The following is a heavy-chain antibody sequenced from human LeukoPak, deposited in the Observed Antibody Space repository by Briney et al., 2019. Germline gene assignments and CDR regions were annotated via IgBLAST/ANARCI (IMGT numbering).Heavy chain of an antibody. D-gene: IGHD6-13*01. J-gene: IGHJ4*02. V-gene: IGHV3-30*03. Sequence: PGRSLRLSCAASGFTFSRYGMHGVRQAPGKGLEWVALISYDGSYNYYADSVRGRFTISRDNSKNTLFLQMNSLRAEDTAVYYCARDMIPFIAAAGNLDYWGQGTLVTVSS. CDR3: ARDMIPFIAAAGNLDY. CDR2: ISYDGSYN. CDR1: GFTFSRYG.